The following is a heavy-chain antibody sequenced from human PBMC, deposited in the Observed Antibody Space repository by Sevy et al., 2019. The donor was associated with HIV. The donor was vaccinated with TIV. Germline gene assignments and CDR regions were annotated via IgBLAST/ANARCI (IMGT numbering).Heavy chain of an antibody. D-gene: IGHD6-19*01. CDR1: GFTFDDYA. Sequence: GGSLRLSCAASGFTFDDYAIHWVRQAPGKGLEWVSGLSWNSGTIDYAASVKGRFTISRDNAKKSLDLQMNSLRTEDTALYYCAKGAGQWLGDAFDVWGQGTMVTVSS. CDR3: AKGAGQWLGDAFDV. V-gene: IGHV3-9*01. J-gene: IGHJ3*01. CDR2: LSWNSGTI.